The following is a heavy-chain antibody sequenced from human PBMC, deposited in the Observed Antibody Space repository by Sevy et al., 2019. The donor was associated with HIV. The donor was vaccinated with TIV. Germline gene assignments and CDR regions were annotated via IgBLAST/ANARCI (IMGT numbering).Heavy chain of an antibody. J-gene: IGHJ4*02. CDR1: GFTFSSYW. D-gene: IGHD4-4*01. CDR2: INSDGSST. CDR3: VLFTVTLSDY. V-gene: IGHV3-74*01. Sequence: GGSLRLSCAASGFTFSSYWMHWVRQAPGKGRVWVSRINSDGSSTSYADSVKGRFTISRDNAKNTLYLQMNSLRAEDTAVYYCVLFTVTLSDYWGQGTLVTVSS.